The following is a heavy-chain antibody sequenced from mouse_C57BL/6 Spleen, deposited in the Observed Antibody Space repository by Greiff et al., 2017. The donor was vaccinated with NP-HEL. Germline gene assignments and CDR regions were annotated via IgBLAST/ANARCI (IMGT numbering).Heavy chain of an antibody. V-gene: IGHV1-53*01. Sequence: VQLQQPGTELVKPGASVKLSCKASGYTFTSYWMHWVKQRPGQGLEWIGNINPSNGGTNYNAKFTSKATLTVDKSSSTAYMQLSSLTSEDSAVYYCARGPFITTVVDFDYWGQGTTLTVSS. CDR2: INPSNGGT. CDR1: GYTFTSYW. CDR3: ARGPFITTVVDFDY. J-gene: IGHJ2*01. D-gene: IGHD1-1*01.